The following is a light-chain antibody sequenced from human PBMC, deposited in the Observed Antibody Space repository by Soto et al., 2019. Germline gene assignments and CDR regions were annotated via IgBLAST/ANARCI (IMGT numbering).Light chain of an antibody. CDR1: SIDVGGYNY. J-gene: IGLJ1*01. V-gene: IGLV2-8*01. CDR2: DVS. Sequence: SVLTQPPSASGSPGQSVTISCTGTSIDVGGYNYVSWYQQHPGKAPKLMIYDVSSRPSGVPDRFSGSKSGNTASLTVSGLQAEDEADYYCSSYAGTHIVFGTGTKVTVL. CDR3: SSYAGTHIV.